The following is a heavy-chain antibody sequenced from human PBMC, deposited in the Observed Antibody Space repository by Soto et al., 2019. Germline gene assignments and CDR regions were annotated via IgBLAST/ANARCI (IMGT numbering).Heavy chain of an antibody. Sequence: GSLRQTCKKSGLPFGEYALTRRRERPGKGLEWVSSSSYRGDATYNEDNVKGRFTISRDNAKNTLYLQLNSLRAEDTAVYYCAKDRMMVDPLGLDVWGQGTLVTVSS. D-gene: IGHD3-22*01. CDR3: AKDRMMVDPLGLDV. J-gene: IGHJ1*01. CDR2: SSYRGDAT. CDR1: GLPFGEYA. V-gene: IGHV3-23*02.